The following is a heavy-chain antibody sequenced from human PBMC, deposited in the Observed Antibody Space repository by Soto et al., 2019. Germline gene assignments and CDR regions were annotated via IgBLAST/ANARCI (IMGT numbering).Heavy chain of an antibody. CDR1: GYSFTSYW. J-gene: IGHJ6*02. Sequence: PGESLKSSCKGSGYSFTSYWISWVRQMPGKGLEWMGRIDPSDSYTNYSPSFQGHVTISADKSISTAYLQWSSLKASDTAMYYCARRLKGTDYYYYAMDVWGQVTTSTVSS. V-gene: IGHV5-10-1*01. CDR3: ARRLKGTDYYYYAMDV. CDR2: IDPSDSYT. D-gene: IGHD3-16*01.